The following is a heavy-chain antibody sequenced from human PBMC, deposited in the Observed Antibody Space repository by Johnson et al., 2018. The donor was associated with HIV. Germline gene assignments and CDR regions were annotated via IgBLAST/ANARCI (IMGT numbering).Heavy chain of an antibody. CDR1: GFTFSSYG. Sequence: QVQLVESGGGVVQPGGSLRLSCAASGFTFSSYGMHWVRQAPGKGLEWVAFIRYDGSNKYCADSVKGRFTISRDNSKNTLYLQMNSLRAEDTAVYYCAKDTIAGVKGDSLIWGQGTMVTVSS. CDR3: AKDTIAGVKGDSLI. D-gene: IGHD3-9*01. V-gene: IGHV3-30*02. CDR2: IRYDGSNK. J-gene: IGHJ3*02.